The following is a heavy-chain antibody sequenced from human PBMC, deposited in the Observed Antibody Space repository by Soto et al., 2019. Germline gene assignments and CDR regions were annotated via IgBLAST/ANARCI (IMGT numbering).Heavy chain of an antibody. D-gene: IGHD6-13*01. CDR2: IYYSAST. V-gene: IGHV4-59*08. J-gene: IGHJ6*02. CDR3: ARQPRYSSSWYSSPYYGMDV. CDR1: GDSISNYY. Sequence: PSETLSLTCSFPGDSISNYYWSWIRQPPGKGLEWMGYIYYSASTNYKPSLNYNPSLKSRVTISLDTSQNQFSLKLTSMTAADTAVYYCARQPRYSSSWYSSPYYGMDVWGQGTAVTVSS.